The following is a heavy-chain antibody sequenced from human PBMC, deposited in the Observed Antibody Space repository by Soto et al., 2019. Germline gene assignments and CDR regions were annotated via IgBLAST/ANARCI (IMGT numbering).Heavy chain of an antibody. CDR2: IYYSGST. V-gene: IGHV4-59*01. J-gene: IGHJ5*02. CDR1: GGSISSYY. D-gene: IGHD4-17*01. CDR3: ARDQGDYGGNDWFDP. Sequence: SETLSLTCTVSGGSISSYYWSWIRQPPGKGLEWIGYIYYSGSTNYNPSLKSRVTIPVDTSKNQFSLKLSSVTAADTAVYYCARDQGDYGGNDWFDPWGQGTLVTVSS.